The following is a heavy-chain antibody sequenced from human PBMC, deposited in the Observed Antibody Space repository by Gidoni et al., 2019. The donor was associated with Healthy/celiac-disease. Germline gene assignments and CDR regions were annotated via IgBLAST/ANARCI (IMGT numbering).Heavy chain of an antibody. CDR1: GFPFSSLG. Sequence: VQLVGSGGGVVQPGRSLRLSCAASGFPFSSLGMHRVRQAPGKGLEWVAVIWYDGSNKYYADSVKGRFTISRDNSKNTLYLQMNSLRAEDTAVYYCARESTYALDYWGQGTLVTVSS. CDR3: ARESTYALDY. CDR2: IWYDGSNK. J-gene: IGHJ4*02. D-gene: IGHD4-17*01. V-gene: IGHV3-33*01.